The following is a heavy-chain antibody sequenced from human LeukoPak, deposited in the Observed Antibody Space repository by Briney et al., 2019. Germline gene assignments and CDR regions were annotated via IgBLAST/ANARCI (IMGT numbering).Heavy chain of an antibody. D-gene: IGHD5-18*01. J-gene: IGHJ5*02. CDR2: ISSSGSTI. V-gene: IGHV3-11*04. CDR1: GVTFSDYY. CDR3: ARDGYSYGINWFDP. Sequence: GGSLRLSCAASGVTFSDYYMSWIRQAPGKGLEWVSYISSSGSTIYYADSVKGRFTISRDNAKNSLYLQMNSLRAEDTAVYYCARDGYSYGINWFDPWGQGTLVTVSS.